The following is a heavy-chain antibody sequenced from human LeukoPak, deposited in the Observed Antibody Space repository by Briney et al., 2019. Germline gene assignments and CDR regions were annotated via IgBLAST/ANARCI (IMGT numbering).Heavy chain of an antibody. CDR2: SYYSRAT. CDR3: ARFTYCSGGSCLSFDY. CDR1: GGSISSNNYY. D-gene: IGHD2-15*01. J-gene: IGHJ4*02. V-gene: IGHV4-39*01. Sequence: SDTLSLTCTVSGGSISSNNYYWGWIRQAPGEGLEGIGSSYYSRATYYHPSLQRRVAISVDTSKNQFSLKLSSVTAADTAVFYCARFTYCSGGSCLSFDYWGEGGLVTVSS.